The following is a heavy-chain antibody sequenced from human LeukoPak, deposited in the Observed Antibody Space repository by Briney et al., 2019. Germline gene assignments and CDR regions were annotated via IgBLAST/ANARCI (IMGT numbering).Heavy chain of an antibody. CDR2: IYPSGGST. D-gene: IGHD3-22*01. CDR1: GYTFTSYY. V-gene: IGHV1-46*01. CDR3: ARDCLDGDSSGYYDY. J-gene: IGHJ4*02. Sequence: ASVKVSCKASGYTFTSYYMHWVRQAPGQGLEWMGIIYPSGGSTTYAQKFQGRVTMTRDTSTSTVYMELSSLRSEDTAVYYCARDCLDGDSSGYYDYWGQGTLVTVSS.